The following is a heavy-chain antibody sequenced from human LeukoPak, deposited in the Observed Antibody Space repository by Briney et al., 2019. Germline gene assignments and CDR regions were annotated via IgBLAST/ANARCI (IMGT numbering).Heavy chain of an antibody. CDR3: ARVAVAMANPDAFDI. V-gene: IGHV4-30-2*01. Sequence: PSETLSLTCTVSGGSISSGGYYWSWIRQPPGKGLEWIGYIYHSGSTYYNPSLKSRVTISVDRSKNQFSLKLSSVTAADTAVYYCARVAVAMANPDAFDIWGQGTMVTVSS. CDR1: GGSISSGGYY. CDR2: IYHSGST. D-gene: IGHD6-19*01. J-gene: IGHJ3*02.